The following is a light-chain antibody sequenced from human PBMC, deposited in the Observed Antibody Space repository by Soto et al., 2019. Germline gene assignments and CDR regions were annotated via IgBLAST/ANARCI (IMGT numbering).Light chain of an antibody. CDR1: SIDVGGYNY. J-gene: IGLJ2*01. Sequence: QYALTQPASVSGSPGQSITISCTGTSIDVGGYNYVSWYQQHPGKAPKLMIYDVSNRPSGVSNRFSGSKSGNTASLTISGLQAEDEADYYCSSYTSSSTLVVFGGGTKLTVL. V-gene: IGLV2-14*01. CDR3: SSYTSSSTLVV. CDR2: DVS.